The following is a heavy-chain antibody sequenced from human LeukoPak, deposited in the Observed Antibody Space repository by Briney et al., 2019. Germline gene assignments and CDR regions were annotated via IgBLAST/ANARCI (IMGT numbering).Heavy chain of an antibody. J-gene: IGHJ4*02. D-gene: IGHD3-22*01. V-gene: IGHV4-34*01. Sequence: SETLSLTCAVYGGSFSGYYWSWIRQPPGKGLEWIGEINHSGSTNYNPSLKSRVTISVDTSKNQFSLKLSSVTAADTAVYYCANLHRLHYYDSSGYQADYWGQGTLVTVSS. CDR3: ANLHRLHYYDSSGYQADY. CDR2: INHSGST. CDR1: GGSFSGYY.